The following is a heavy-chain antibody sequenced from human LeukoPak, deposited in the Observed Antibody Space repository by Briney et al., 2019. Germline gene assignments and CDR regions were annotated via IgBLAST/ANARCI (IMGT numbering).Heavy chain of an antibody. J-gene: IGHJ5*02. D-gene: IGHD3-22*01. CDR3: AKDISHDSSAYGDNWFDP. V-gene: IGHV3-9*01. CDR2: ISWNSGSI. CDR1: GFTFDAYA. Sequence: GGSLRLSCAASGFTFDAYAMHWVRQAPGKGLEWVSGISWNSGSIGYADSVKGRFTISRDNAKNSLYLQMNSLRAEDTALYYCAKDISHDSSAYGDNWFDPWGQGTLVTVSS.